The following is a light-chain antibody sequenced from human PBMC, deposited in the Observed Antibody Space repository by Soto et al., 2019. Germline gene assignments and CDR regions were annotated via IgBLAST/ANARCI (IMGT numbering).Light chain of an antibody. J-gene: IGLJ3*02. Sequence: QSVLTQPPSVSGAPGQRVTISCTGNSSNIGAGYDVHWYQQLPGKAPKLLIFGNSHRPSGVPDRFFGSKSGTSASLAITGLQAEDEADYYCQSYDSSLSGPWVFGGGTQLTVL. CDR3: QSYDSSLSGPWV. V-gene: IGLV1-40*01. CDR2: GNS. CDR1: SSNIGAGYD.